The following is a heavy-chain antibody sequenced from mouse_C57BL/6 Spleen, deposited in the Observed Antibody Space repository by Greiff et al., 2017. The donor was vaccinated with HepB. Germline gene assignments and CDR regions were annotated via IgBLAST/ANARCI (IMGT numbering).Heavy chain of an antibody. CDR3: AREGGIYYAMDY. CDR1: GFTFSSYA. Sequence: DVQLVESGGGLVKPGGSLKLSCAASGFTFSSYAMSWVRQTPEKRLEWVATISDGGSYTYYPDNVKGRFTISRDRAKNNLYLQMSHLKSEDTAMYYCAREGGIYYAMDYWGQGTSVTVSS. J-gene: IGHJ4*01. V-gene: IGHV5-4*01. CDR2: ISDGGSYT.